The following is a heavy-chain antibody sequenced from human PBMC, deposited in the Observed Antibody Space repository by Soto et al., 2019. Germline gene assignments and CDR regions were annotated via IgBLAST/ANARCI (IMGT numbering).Heavy chain of an antibody. J-gene: IGHJ6*02. Sequence: SETLSLTWTVSGGSVKSWMYYGVWIRQPPGKGLEWIGSIYYSGSTYYNPSLKSRVTISVDTSKNQFSLKLSSVTAADTAVYYCATGSEGFYYYYGMDVWGQGTTVTVPS. V-gene: IGHV4-39*01. CDR2: IYYSGST. CDR3: ATGSEGFYYYYGMDV. CDR1: GGSVKSWMYY.